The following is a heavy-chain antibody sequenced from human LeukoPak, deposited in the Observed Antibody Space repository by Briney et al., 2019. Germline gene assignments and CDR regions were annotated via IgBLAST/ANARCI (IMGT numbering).Heavy chain of an antibody. CDR3: ARGLFGRDGYNDAFDI. J-gene: IGHJ3*02. D-gene: IGHD5-24*01. CDR1: GGTFSSYA. Sequence: SVKVSCKASGGTFSSYAISWVRQAPGQGLEWMGGIIPIFGTANYAQKFQGRVTITTDESTSTAYMELSSLRSEHTAVYYCARGLFGRDGYNDAFDIWGQGTMVTVSS. CDR2: IIPIFGTA. V-gene: IGHV1-69*05.